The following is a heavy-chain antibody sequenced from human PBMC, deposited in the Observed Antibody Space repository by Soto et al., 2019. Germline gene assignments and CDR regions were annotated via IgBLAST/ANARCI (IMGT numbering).Heavy chain of an antibody. D-gene: IGHD3-3*01. V-gene: IGHV4-34*01. CDR1: GGSFSGYY. Sequence: SETLSLTCAVYGGSFSGYYWSWIRQPPGKGLEWIGEINHSGSTNYNPSLKSRVTISVDTSKNQFSLKLSSVTAADTAVYYCARGRGPIWSGYYGAFDIWGQGTMVTVSS. CDR2: INHSGST. CDR3: ARGRGPIWSGYYGAFDI. J-gene: IGHJ3*02.